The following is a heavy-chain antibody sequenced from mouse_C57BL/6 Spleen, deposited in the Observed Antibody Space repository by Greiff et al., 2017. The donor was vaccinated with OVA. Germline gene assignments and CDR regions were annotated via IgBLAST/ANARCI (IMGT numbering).Heavy chain of an antibody. V-gene: IGHV8-8*01. J-gene: IGHJ4*01. CDR3: ARTGSNYENYAMDY. CDR1: GFSLSTFGMG. D-gene: IGHD2-5*01. Sequence: VKLVESGPGISQPSQTLSLTCSFSGFSLSTFGMGVGWIRQPSGKGLEWLAHIWWDDDKYYNPALKSRLTISKDTSKNQVFLKIANVDTADTATYYCARTGSNYENYAMDYWGQGTSVTVSS. CDR2: IWWDDDK.